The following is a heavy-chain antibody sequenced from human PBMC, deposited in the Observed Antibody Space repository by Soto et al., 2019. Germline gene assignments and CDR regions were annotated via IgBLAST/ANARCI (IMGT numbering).Heavy chain of an antibody. CDR2: LIPVYRTL. CDR1: GGSFGKSA. V-gene: IGHV1-69*13. CDR3: ATGVIWIGYFTVDS. J-gene: IGHJ4*02. D-gene: IGHD3-3*01. Sequence: SVKVSCKASGGSFGKSAINWVRQTPGQGLEWLGGLIPVYRTLNYAQKFQGRVTITADESTGTAYMTLSSLASDDTAVYYCATGVIWIGYFTVDSWGQGTRVTVSS.